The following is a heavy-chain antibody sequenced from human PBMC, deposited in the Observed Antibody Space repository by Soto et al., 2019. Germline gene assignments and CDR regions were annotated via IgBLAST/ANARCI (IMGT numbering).Heavy chain of an antibody. CDR2: IYYSGST. V-gene: IGHV4-31*03. Sequence: QVQLQESGPGLVKPSQTLSLTCTVSGGSISSGGYYWSWIRQHPGKGLEWIGYIYYSGSTYYNPSLKSRVTISVHKSKNQFSLKLSSVTAADTAVYYCARSSSSANYFDYWGQGTLVTVSS. CDR3: ARSSSSANYFDY. D-gene: IGHD2-2*01. J-gene: IGHJ4*02. CDR1: GGSISSGGYY.